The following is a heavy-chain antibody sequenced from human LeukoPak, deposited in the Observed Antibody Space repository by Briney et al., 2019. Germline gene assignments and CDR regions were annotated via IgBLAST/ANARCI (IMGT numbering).Heavy chain of an antibody. Sequence: PSETLSLTCTVSGGSISRYYWNWIRQPPGKELEWIGYIDYSGNTKYNPSLKSRVTTSVDTSKNQFSLKLSSVTAADTAEYYCVRYYNNFDYWGQGTLVTVSS. V-gene: IGHV4-59*08. CDR3: VRYYNNFDY. J-gene: IGHJ4*02. CDR1: GGSISRYY. D-gene: IGHD2/OR15-2a*01. CDR2: IDYSGNT.